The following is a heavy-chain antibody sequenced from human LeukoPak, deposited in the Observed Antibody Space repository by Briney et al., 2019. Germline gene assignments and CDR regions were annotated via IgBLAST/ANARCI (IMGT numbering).Heavy chain of an antibody. CDR1: GFTFSSYG. V-gene: IGHV3-23*01. Sequence: GGTLRLSCAASGFTFSSYGMSWVRQAPGKGLEWVSAISGSGGSTYYADSVKGRFTISRDNSKNTLYLQMNSLRAEDTAVYYCAKYDDSSGYYYLPYWGQGTLVTVSS. J-gene: IGHJ4*02. D-gene: IGHD3-22*01. CDR3: AKYDDSSGYYYLPY. CDR2: ISGSGGST.